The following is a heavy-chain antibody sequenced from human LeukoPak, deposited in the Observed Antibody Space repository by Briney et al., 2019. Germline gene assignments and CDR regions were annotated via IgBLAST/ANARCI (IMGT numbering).Heavy chain of an antibody. CDR2: IYYSGST. Sequence: PSETLSLTCTVSGGSISSSSYYWGWIRQPPGKGLEWIGSIYYSGSTYYNPSLKSRVTISVDTSKNQFSLKLSSVTAADTAVYYCAAYYYDSSGYVYWFDPWGQGTLVTVSP. CDR1: GGSISSSSYY. CDR3: AAYYYDSSGYVYWFDP. J-gene: IGHJ5*02. V-gene: IGHV4-39*07. D-gene: IGHD3-22*01.